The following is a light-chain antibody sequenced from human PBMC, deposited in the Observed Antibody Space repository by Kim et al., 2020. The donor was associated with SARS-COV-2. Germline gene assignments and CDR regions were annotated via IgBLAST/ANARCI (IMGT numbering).Light chain of an antibody. J-gene: IGLJ3*02. CDR2: DVT. CDR1: NSDGGGYNS. Sequence: QSALTQPRSVSGSPGQSVTFSCTGTNSDGGGYNSVSWYQQHPGKAPKLMIYDVTKRLSGVPDRFSGSKSGNTASLTISGLQAEDEADYYCYSYAGSYTWVFGGGTQLTVL. V-gene: IGLV2-11*01. CDR3: YSYAGSYTWV.